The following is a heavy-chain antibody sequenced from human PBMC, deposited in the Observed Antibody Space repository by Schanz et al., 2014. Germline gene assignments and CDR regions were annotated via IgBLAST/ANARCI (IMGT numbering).Heavy chain of an antibody. J-gene: IGHJ4*02. V-gene: IGHV3-23*01. CDR2: ISASGGST. Sequence: EVQLLDSGGGLVQPGGSLRLSCAASGFTFSSYAMSWVRQAPGKGLEWVSTISASGGSTYYADSVKGRFTISRDNSKNTLYLQMNSLRAEDTAVYYCARPRFDYGEVDYWGQGTLVTGSS. CDR1: GFTFSSYA. CDR3: ARPRFDYGEVDY. D-gene: IGHD4-17*01.